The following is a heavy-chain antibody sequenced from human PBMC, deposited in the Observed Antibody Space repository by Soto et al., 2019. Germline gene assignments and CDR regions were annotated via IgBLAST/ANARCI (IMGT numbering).Heavy chain of an antibody. CDR3: ARSLVNGTYEAFDI. Sequence: EVYLAQSGAEVKKPGESLKISCKGSGYNFHRYWIVWVRQMPGKGLVWMGVIYPGDSDTRYSPSLQGQVTISADKSSSAAYLQWSSLQASDTATYYCARSLVNGTYEAFDIWGQGTMVTVSS. CDR2: IYPGDSDT. J-gene: IGHJ3*02. D-gene: IGHD6-13*01. V-gene: IGHV5-51*03. CDR1: GYNFHRYW.